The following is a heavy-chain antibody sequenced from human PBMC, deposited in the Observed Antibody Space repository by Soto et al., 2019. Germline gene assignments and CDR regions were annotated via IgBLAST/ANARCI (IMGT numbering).Heavy chain of an antibody. Sequence: ASVRVSCKASGGTFSSYAISWVRQAPGQGLEWMGGIIPIFSTANYAQKFQGRVTITADESTSTAYMELSSLRSEDTAVYYCARDSVAARPKDYYYYGMDVWGQGTTVTVS. CDR2: IIPIFSTA. V-gene: IGHV1-69*13. D-gene: IGHD6-6*01. CDR1: GGTFSSYA. CDR3: ARDSVAARPKDYYYYGMDV. J-gene: IGHJ6*02.